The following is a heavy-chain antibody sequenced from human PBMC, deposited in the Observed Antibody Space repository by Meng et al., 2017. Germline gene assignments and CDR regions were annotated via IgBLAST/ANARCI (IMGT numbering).Heavy chain of an antibody. J-gene: IGHJ4*02. D-gene: IGHD3-22*01. CDR2: IIPIFGTA. Sequence: VQLVQSGAEVNRPGSSVKASCKASGGTFSSYAISWVRQAPGQGLEWMGGIIPIFGTANYAQKFQGRVTITADKSTSTAYMELSSLRSEDTAVYYCARATYYYDSSGYDDYWGQGTLVTVSS. V-gene: IGHV1-69*06. CDR3: ARATYYYDSSGYDDY. CDR1: GGTFSSYA.